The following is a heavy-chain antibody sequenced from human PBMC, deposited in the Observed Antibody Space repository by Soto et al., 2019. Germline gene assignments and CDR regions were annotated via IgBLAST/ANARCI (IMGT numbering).Heavy chain of an antibody. CDR2: IYYSGST. CDR1: GGSISSYY. V-gene: IGHV4-59*01. J-gene: IGHJ5*02. CDR3: ARGNWFDP. Sequence: PXEALSVNWTCSGGSISSYYGSWIRQPPGKGLEWIGYIYYSGSTNYNPSLKSRVTISVDTSKNQFSLKLSSVTAADTAVYYCARGNWFDPCGQGTLVTVSS.